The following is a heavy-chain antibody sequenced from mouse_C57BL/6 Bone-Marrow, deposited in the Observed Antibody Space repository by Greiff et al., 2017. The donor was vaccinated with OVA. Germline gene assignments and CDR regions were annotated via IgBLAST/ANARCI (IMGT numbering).Heavy chain of an antibody. V-gene: IGHV1-78*01. J-gene: IGHJ2*01. Sequence: VQVVESDAELVKPGASVKISCKVSGYTFTDHTIHWMKQRPEQGLEWIGYIYPRDGSTKYNEKFKGKATLTADKSSSTAYMQLNSLTSEDSAVYFCARRQEVLPIRYFDYWGQGTTLTVSS. D-gene: IGHD6-1*01. CDR1: GYTFTDHT. CDR2: IYPRDGST. CDR3: ARRQEVLPIRYFDY.